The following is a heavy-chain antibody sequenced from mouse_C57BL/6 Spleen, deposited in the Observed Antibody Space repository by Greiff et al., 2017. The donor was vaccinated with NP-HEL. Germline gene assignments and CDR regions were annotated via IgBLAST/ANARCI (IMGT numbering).Heavy chain of an antibody. Sequence: QVQLKESGPGLVQPSQSLSITCTVSGFSLTSYGVHWVRQSPGKGLEWLGVIWSGGSTDYNAAFISRLSISKDNSKSQVFFKMNSLQADDTAIYYCAKSMVTTGYAMDYWGQGTSVTVSS. CDR2: IWSGGST. D-gene: IGHD2-2*01. CDR3: AKSMVTTGYAMDY. V-gene: IGHV2-2*01. J-gene: IGHJ4*01. CDR1: GFSLTSYG.